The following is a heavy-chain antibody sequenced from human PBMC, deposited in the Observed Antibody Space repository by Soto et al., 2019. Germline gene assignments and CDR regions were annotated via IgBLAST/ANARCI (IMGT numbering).Heavy chain of an antibody. CDR1: GGSFSGYY. D-gene: IGHD3-10*01. CDR2: INHSGST. CDR3: ARGYGRNLDY. J-gene: IGHJ4*02. V-gene: IGHV4-34*01. Sequence: SETLSLTCAVYGGSFSGYYWSWIRQPPGKGLEWIGEINHSGSTNYNPSLKSRVTISVDTSKNQFSLKLSSVTAADTAIYYCARGYGRNLDYWGQGTLVTVSS.